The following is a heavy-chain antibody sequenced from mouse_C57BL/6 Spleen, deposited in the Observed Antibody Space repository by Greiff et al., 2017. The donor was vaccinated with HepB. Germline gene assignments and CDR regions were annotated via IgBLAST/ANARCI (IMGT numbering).Heavy chain of an antibody. CDR3: TRRSYDGYYVDWYFDV. V-gene: IGHV6-6*01. CDR1: GFTFSDAW. J-gene: IGHJ1*03. CDR2: IRNKANNHAT. Sequence: EVKLMESGGGLVQPGGSMKLSCAASGFTFSDAWMDWVRQSPEKGLEWVAEIRNKANNHATYYAESVKGRFTISRDDSKSSVYLQMNSLRAEDTGIYYCTRRSYDGYYVDWYFDVWGTGTTVTVSS. D-gene: IGHD2-3*01.